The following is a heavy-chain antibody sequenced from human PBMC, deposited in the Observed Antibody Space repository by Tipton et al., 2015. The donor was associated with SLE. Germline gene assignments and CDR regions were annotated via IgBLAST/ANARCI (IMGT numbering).Heavy chain of an antibody. D-gene: IGHD2-21*02. CDR2: INPSGGST. CDR1: GYTFTGYY. CDR3: ARDGLCGDDCYSLDF. V-gene: IGHV1-46*01. Sequence: QLVQSGAEVKKAGASVRVSCKASGYTFTGYYMHWVRQAPGQGLEWMGIINPSGGSTSYAQKFQGRVTMTRDTSTSTVYMELSSLRSEDTAVYYCARDGLCGDDCYSLDFWGLGTLVTVSS. J-gene: IGHJ4*02.